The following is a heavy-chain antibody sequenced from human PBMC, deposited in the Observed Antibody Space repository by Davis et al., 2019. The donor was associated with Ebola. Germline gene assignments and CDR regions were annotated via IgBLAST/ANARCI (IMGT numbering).Heavy chain of an antibody. D-gene: IGHD3-10*01. Sequence: ASVKVSCKASGYTFTGYYMHWVRQAPGQGLEWMGWINPNSGGTNYAQKFQGRVTMTRDTSISTAYMELSKLRSDDTAVYYCARTGWFGEQTGAFDIWGQGTMVTVSS. CDR1: GYTFTGYY. V-gene: IGHV1-2*02. CDR2: INPNSGGT. CDR3: ARTGWFGEQTGAFDI. J-gene: IGHJ3*02.